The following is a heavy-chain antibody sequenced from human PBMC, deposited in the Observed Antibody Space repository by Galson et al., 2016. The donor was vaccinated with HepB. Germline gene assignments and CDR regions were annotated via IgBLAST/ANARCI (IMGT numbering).Heavy chain of an antibody. CDR2: IDWDDDK. V-gene: IGHV2-70*01. Sequence: PALVKPTQTLTLTCTFSGFSLSTSGMCVSWIRQPPGRALEWLALIDWDDDKYYSTSLKTRLTISKDTSKNQVVLTMTNMDPVDTATYYCVHASLPSGQAAGCYAMDVWGQGTTVTVSS. CDR3: VHASLPSGQAAGCYAMDV. D-gene: IGHD6-13*01. CDR1: GFSLSTSGMC. J-gene: IGHJ6*02.